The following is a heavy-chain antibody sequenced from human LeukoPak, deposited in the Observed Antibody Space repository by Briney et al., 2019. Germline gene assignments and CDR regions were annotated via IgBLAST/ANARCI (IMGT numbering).Heavy chain of an antibody. D-gene: IGHD3-22*01. V-gene: IGHV3-21*01. J-gene: IGHJ6*02. Sequence: PGGSLRLSCAASGFTFSSYSMNWVRQAPGKGLEWVSSISSSSSYIYYADSVKGRFTISRDNAKNSLYLQMNSLRAEDTAVYYCARDLGKATMIEVPNNSDYYYYGMDVWGQGTTVTVSS. CDR2: ISSSSSYI. CDR1: GFTFSSYS. CDR3: ARDLGKATMIEVPNNSDYYYYGMDV.